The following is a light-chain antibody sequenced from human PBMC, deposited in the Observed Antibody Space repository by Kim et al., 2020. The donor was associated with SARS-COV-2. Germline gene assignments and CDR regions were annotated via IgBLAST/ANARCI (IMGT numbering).Light chain of an antibody. J-gene: IGKJ1*01. V-gene: IGKV1-39*01. Sequence: SASVGDRVTITCRASRSISGYLSWFQQKPGKAPNLLIYGTSTVQTGVPSRFSGSGSGTEFTLTISSLQPEDFATYFCQQSDNTRTFGQGTKVDIK. CDR3: QQSDNTRT. CDR2: GTS. CDR1: RSISGY.